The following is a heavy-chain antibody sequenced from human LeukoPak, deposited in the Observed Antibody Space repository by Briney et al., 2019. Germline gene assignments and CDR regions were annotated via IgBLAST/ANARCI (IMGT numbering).Heavy chain of an antibody. D-gene: IGHD2-2*01. J-gene: IGHJ6*02. Sequence: ASVKVSCKASGYTFTSYDINWVRQATGQGLEWMGWMNPNSGGTNYAQKFQGRVTMTRDTSISTAYMELSRLRSDDTAVYYCARAYQLLYYYGMDVWGQGTTVTVSS. CDR1: GYTFTSYD. CDR2: MNPNSGGT. V-gene: IGHV1-2*02. CDR3: ARAYQLLYYYGMDV.